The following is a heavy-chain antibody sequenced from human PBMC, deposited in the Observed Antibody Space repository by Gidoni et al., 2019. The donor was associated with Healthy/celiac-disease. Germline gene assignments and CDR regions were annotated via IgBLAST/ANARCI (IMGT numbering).Heavy chain of an antibody. J-gene: IGHJ5*02. CDR1: GGSISSSSYY. CDR3: ARHKSYSSGNWFDP. D-gene: IGHD6-19*01. CDR2: IYYSGST. V-gene: IGHV4-39*01. Sequence: QLQLQESGPGLVKPSETLSLTCTVSGGSISSSSYYWGWIRQPPGKGLEWIGSIYYSGSTYYNPSLKSRVTISVDTSKNQFSLKLSSVTAADTAVYYCARHKSYSSGNWFDPWGQGTLVTVSS.